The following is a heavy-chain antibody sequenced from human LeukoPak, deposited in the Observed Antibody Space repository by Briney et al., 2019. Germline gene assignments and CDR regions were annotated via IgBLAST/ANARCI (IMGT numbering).Heavy chain of an antibody. D-gene: IGHD3-9*01. CDR3: AKNVLRYYDWLLWDY. Sequence: GGSLRLSCAASGFTFSSYWMSWVRQAPGKGLEWVSAISGSGGSTYYADSVKGRFTISRDNSKNTLYLQMNSLRAEDTAVYYCAKNVLRYYDWLLWDYWGQGTLVTVSS. J-gene: IGHJ4*02. V-gene: IGHV3-23*01. CDR2: ISGSGGST. CDR1: GFTFSSYW.